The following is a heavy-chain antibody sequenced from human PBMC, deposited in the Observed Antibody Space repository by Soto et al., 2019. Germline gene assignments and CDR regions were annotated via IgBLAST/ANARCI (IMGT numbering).Heavy chain of an antibody. CDR3: ARGDWESCYQDS. CDR2: IYSSSTT. CDR1: GGSISSAGYY. J-gene: IGHJ4*02. D-gene: IGHD3-16*01. V-gene: IGHV4-31*03. Sequence: KPSETLSLTCTVSGGSISSAGYYWAWIRQRPGKGLEWIGYIYSSSTTYSNPSLKSRIAMSIDTSQNQFSLKLTSVTAADTAVYFCARGDWESCYQDSWGQGMLVTVSS.